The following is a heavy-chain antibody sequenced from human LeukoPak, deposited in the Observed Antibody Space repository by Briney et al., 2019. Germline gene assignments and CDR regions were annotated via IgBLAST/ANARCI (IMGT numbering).Heavy chain of an antibody. CDR2: ISSSSSYI. Sequence: GGSLRLSCAASGFTFSSYSMNWVRQAPGKGLEWVSSISSSSSYIYYADSVKGRFTISRDNSKNTLYLQMNSLRAEDTAVYYCAREAVTRNYFDYWGQGTLVTVSS. D-gene: IGHD4-17*01. CDR1: GFTFSSYS. J-gene: IGHJ4*02. CDR3: AREAVTRNYFDY. V-gene: IGHV3-21*04.